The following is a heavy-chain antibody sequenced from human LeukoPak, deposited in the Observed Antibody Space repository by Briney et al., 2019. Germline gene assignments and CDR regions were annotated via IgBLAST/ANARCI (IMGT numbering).Heavy chain of an antibody. CDR1: GFTFSSYA. CDR3: ARVWQDYSGVDY. J-gene: IGHJ4*02. Sequence: GGSLRLSCAASGFTFSSYAMSWVRQAPGKGLEWVSVISASSGSTYYADSVKGRFAISRDNAKSSLYLQMNSLRDEDTAVYYCARVWQDYSGVDYWGQGTLVTVSS. CDR2: ISASSGST. D-gene: IGHD2-21*01. V-gene: IGHV3-23*01.